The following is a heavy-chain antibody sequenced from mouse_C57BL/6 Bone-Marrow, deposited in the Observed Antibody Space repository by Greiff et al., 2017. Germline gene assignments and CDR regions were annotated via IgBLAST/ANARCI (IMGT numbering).Heavy chain of an antibody. Sequence: VQLQESGPGLVQPSQSLSITCTVSGFSLTSYGVHWFRQPPGKGLEWLGVIWSGGSTDYNAAFISRLSISKDNSKSQVFFKMNSLQADDTAIDYCDKNVIYYARGYAREYGGKGTAGTVSS. V-gene: IGHV2-4*01. D-gene: IGHD1-1*01. J-gene: IGHJ4*01. CDR1: GFSLTSYG. CDR3: DKNVIYYARGYAREY. CDR2: IWSGGST.